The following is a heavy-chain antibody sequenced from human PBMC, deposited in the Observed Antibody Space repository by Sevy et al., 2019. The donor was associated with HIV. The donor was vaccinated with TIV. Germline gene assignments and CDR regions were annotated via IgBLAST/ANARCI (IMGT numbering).Heavy chain of an antibody. CDR3: AKDQGGYNYAPGY. CDR2: ISYDGNIK. V-gene: IGHV3-30*18. CDR1: GLTLSTYG. Sequence: GGSLRLSCAASGLTLSTYGMHWVRQAPGKGLEWVAVISYDGNIKYYADSVKGRFTVSRDNSKNTRYLQMNSLRAEDSAVYYCAKDQGGYNYAPGYWGQGTLVTVSS. D-gene: IGHD5-18*01. J-gene: IGHJ4*02.